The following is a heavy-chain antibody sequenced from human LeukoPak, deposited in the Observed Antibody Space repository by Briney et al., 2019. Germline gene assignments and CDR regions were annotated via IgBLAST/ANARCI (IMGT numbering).Heavy chain of an antibody. V-gene: IGHV4-59*01. CDR1: GGSISSYY. J-gene: IGHJ3*02. CDR2: IYYSGST. D-gene: IGHD2-21*01. Sequence: SETLSLTCTVSGGSISSYYWSWIRQPPGKGLEWIGYIYYSGSTNYNPSLKSRVTISVDTSKNQFSLKLSSVTAADTAVYYCARAFMSCGGRCAFDIWGQGTMVTVSS. CDR3: ARAFMSCGGRCAFDI.